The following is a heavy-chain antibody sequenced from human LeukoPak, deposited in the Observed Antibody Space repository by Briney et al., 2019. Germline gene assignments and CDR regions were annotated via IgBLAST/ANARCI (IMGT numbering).Heavy chain of an antibody. D-gene: IGHD1-14*01. CDR2: INPSGGST. CDR1: GYTFTSYY. Sequence: GASVSVSCKASGYTFTSYYMHWVRQAPGQGLEWMGIINPSGGSTSYAQKFQGRVTMTRDTSTSTVYMELSSLRSEDTAVYYCAREITRNWFDPWGQGTLVTVSS. CDR3: AREITRNWFDP. J-gene: IGHJ5*02. V-gene: IGHV1-46*01.